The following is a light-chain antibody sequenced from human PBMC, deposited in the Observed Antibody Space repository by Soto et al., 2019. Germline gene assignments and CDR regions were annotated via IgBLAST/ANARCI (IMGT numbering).Light chain of an antibody. CDR3: SSYVGSNNLGV. V-gene: IGLV2-8*01. J-gene: IGLJ1*01. CDR2: EVS. CDR1: SSDVGGYNY. Sequence: QSALTQPPSASGSPGQSVTISCTGTSSDVGGYNYVSWYQQHPGKVPKLLIYEVSKRPSGVPDRFSGSKSGNTASLTVSGLQAEDEADYYCSSYVGSNNLGVFGTGTKLTVL.